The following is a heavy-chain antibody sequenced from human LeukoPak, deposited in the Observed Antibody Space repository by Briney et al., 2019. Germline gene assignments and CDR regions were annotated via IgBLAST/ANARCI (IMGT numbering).Heavy chain of an antibody. CDR1: GYTFTSYA. D-gene: IGHD6-19*01. Sequence: ASVKVSCKASGYTFTSYAMHWVRQAPGQRLEWMGWINAGNGNTKYSQKFQGRVTITRDTSASTAYMELSSLRSEDTAVYYCARDRGSGYYAFDIWGQGTMVTVSS. CDR3: ARDRGSGYYAFDI. V-gene: IGHV1-3*01. J-gene: IGHJ3*02. CDR2: INAGNGNT.